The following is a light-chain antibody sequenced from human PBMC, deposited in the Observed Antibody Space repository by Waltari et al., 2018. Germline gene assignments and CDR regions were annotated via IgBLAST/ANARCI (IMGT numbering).Light chain of an antibody. V-gene: IGKV3-15*01. CDR2: GAS. CDR1: QTIGRS. J-gene: IGKJ1*01. Sequence: DTVVTQSPATLSVSPGEGVTLSCRTSQTIGRSLARYQQKPGQAPGLGIYGASIRATGIPARFSGSGAETEFALTISGLQSEDFAVYYCQQYNNWPPGTFGQGTKVEI. CDR3: QQYNNWPPGT.